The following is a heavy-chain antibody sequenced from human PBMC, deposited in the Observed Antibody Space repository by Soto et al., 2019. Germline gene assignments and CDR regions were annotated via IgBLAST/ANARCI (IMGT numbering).Heavy chain of an antibody. CDR1: GFTFSSYA. CDR2: ISGSGGST. CDR3: AKYNSGDGSGVGFDP. D-gene: IGHD4-17*01. V-gene: IGHV3-23*01. J-gene: IGHJ5*02. Sequence: VQLLESGGGLVQPGGSLRLSCAASGFTFSSYAMSWVRQAPGKELEWVSAISGSGGSTYYADSVKGRFTISRDNSKNALYLQMNSLRAEDTAVYYCAKYNSGDGSGVGFDPWGQGTLVTDSS.